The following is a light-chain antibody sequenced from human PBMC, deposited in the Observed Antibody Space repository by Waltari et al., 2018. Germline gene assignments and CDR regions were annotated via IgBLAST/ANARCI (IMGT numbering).Light chain of an antibody. CDR3: QMYVRLPVT. V-gene: IGKV3-20*01. CDR2: GAS. Sequence: ETVLTQSPGTLSLSPGEGATLSCRASQSVGRSLVWYQQKPGRAPRLLIYGASIRATGIPDRFTGSGSGTDFSLTISRLEPEDSAVYYCQMYVRLPVTFGQGTKVKI. J-gene: IGKJ1*01. CDR1: QSVGRS.